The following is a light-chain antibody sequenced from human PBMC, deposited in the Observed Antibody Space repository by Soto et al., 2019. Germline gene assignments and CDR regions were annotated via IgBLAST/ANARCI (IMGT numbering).Light chain of an antibody. Sequence: DIQMTQSPSSLSASVGDRVTITCRASQTIGSYLDWYQHQPGRAPKLLIYAASSLQSGVPSRFSGSGSGTAFTLTISSLQPEDFATYYCQQSYSTPQTFGQGTKVDIK. V-gene: IGKV1-39*01. CDR2: AAS. CDR1: QTIGSY. J-gene: IGKJ1*01. CDR3: QQSYSTPQT.